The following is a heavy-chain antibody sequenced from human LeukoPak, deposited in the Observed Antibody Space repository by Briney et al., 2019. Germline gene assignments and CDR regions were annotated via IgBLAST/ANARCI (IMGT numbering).Heavy chain of an antibody. Sequence: GGSLRLSCAASGFTFSSMNWVRQAPGKGLEWVSSISSSSSYIYYADSVKGRFTISRDNSKNTLYLQMNTLRPEDTAVYSCARATPRDYFDNWGQGTLVTVSS. CDR3: ARATPRDYFDN. D-gene: IGHD3-10*01. CDR1: GFTFSS. J-gene: IGHJ4*02. V-gene: IGHV3-21*01. CDR2: ISSSSSYI.